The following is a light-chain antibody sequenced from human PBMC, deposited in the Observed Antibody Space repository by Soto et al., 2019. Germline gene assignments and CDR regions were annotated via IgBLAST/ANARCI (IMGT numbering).Light chain of an antibody. CDR1: QSVSSY. J-gene: IGKJ2*01. Sequence: EIVLTQSPATLSLSPEERATLSCRASQSVSSYLAWYQQKPGQAPRLLIYDASNRATGIPARFSGSGSGTDFTLTISSLEPEDFAVYYCQQRSYWPRTFGQGTKLEIK. CDR2: DAS. CDR3: QQRSYWPRT. V-gene: IGKV3-11*01.